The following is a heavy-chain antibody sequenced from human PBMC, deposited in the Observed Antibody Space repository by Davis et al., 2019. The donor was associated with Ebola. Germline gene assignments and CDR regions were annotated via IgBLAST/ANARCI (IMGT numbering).Heavy chain of an antibody. Sequence: GESLKISCAASGFTFSSYSMNWVRQAPGKGLEWVSSISSSSSYMYYADSVKGRFTISRDNAKNSLYLQMNSLRAEDTALYYCAKDGGRRASWFDPWGQGTLVTVSS. CDR1: GFTFSSYS. J-gene: IGHJ5*02. D-gene: IGHD3-16*01. CDR2: ISSSSSYM. CDR3: AKDGGRRASWFDP. V-gene: IGHV3-21*04.